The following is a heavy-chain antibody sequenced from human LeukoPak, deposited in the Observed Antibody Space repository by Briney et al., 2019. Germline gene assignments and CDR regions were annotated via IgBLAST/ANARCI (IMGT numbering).Heavy chain of an antibody. V-gene: IGHV3-73*01. CDR3: ASGLDIVVVPAAPYYYYMDV. Sequence: PGGSLRLSCAASGFTFSGSAMHWVRQASGKGLEWVGRIRSKANSYATAYAASVKGRFTISRDDSKNTAYLQMNSLKTEDTAVYYCASGLDIVVVPAAPYYYYMDVWGKGTTVTVSS. D-gene: IGHD2-2*01. J-gene: IGHJ6*03. CDR2: IRSKANSYAT. CDR1: GFTFSGSA.